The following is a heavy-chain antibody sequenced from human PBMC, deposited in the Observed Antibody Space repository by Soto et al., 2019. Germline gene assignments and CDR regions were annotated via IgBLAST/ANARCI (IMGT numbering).Heavy chain of an antibody. CDR3: GTTVTRLIAFDG. V-gene: IGHV3-53*02. CDR2: LYARDST. J-gene: IGHJ3*01. D-gene: IGHD4-17*01. CDR1: GFTVSSHY. Sequence: EVQLVETGGGLIQPGGSLRLSCAASGFTVSSHYMSWVRQTPGKGLEGVSILYARDSTFYADSVEGRFTISRDTSKNTPDLQLTSLRAKETAVYYWGTTVTRLIAFDGWGQVTMVSVSS.